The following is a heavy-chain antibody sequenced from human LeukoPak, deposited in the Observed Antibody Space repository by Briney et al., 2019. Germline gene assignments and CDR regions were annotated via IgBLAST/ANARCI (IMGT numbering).Heavy chain of an antibody. V-gene: IGHV3-23*01. D-gene: IGHD3-9*01. CDR1: GFTFSSYA. CDR2: ISGSGGST. CDR3: AKDPLVDYDILTGAFDY. J-gene: IGHJ4*02. Sequence: PGGSLRLSCAASGFTFSSYAMSWVRQAPGKGLEWVSAISGSGGSTYYADSVKGRLTISRDNSKNTLYLQMNSLRAEDTAVYYCAKDPLVDYDILTGAFDYWGQGTLVTVSS.